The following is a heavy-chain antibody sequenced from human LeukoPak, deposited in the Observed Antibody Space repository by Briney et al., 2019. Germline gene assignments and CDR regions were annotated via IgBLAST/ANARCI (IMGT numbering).Heavy chain of an antibody. CDR2: ISSSSSYI. CDR1: GFTFSSYS. CDR3: ARDRTRYCSSTSCYVYYYYMDV. V-gene: IGHV3-21*01. Sequence: GGSLRLSCAASGFTFSSYSMNWVRQAPGKGLEWVSSISSSSSYIYYADSVKGRFTISRDNAKNSLYLQMNSLRAEDTAVYYCARDRTRYCSSTSCYVYYYYMDVWGKGTTVTVS. J-gene: IGHJ6*03. D-gene: IGHD2-2*01.